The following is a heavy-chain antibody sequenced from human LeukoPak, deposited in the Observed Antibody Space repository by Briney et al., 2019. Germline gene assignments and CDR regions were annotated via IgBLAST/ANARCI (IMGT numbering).Heavy chain of an antibody. Sequence: GGSLRLSCAASGFTFSRYAMNLVRQAPGKGLEWVSSISTTSSSSYIHYADSMKGRFTISRDNAKSSLYLQMNSLRAEDTAVYYCARVMAGYSYMDVWGKGTTVTVSS. J-gene: IGHJ6*03. CDR1: GFTFSRYA. CDR3: ARVMAGYSYMDV. CDR2: ISTTSSSSYI. V-gene: IGHV3-21*01. D-gene: IGHD3-10*01.